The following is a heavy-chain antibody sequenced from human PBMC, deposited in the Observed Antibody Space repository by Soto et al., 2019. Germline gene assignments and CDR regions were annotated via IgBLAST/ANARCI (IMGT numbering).Heavy chain of an antibody. V-gene: IGHV3-9*02. CDR3: ARDQAGQSGNSIFDH. J-gene: IGHJ4*02. Sequence: GGSLRLSCVASGFTSHDHGMHWVRQAPGKGLEWVSGIILNSGHTGYADSVKGRFTISRDNAKNSLYLQMNTLRVEDTGLYYCARDQAGQSGNSIFDHWGQGALVTVSS. D-gene: IGHD1-26*01. CDR2: IILNSGHT. CDR1: GFTSHDHG.